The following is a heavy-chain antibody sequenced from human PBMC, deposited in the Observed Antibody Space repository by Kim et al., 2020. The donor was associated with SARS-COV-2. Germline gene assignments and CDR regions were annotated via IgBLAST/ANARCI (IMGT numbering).Heavy chain of an antibody. CDR3: ARDLSAAAGTPHSWFDP. CDR1: GFTFSSYD. CDR2: ISYDGNNQ. Sequence: GGSLRLSCAASGFTFSSYDMYWVRQAPGKGLEWVAVISYDGNNQYYADSVKGRFTISRDKSKNTLYLQMNSLRAEDTAVYYCARDLSAAAGTPHSWFDPWGQGTLVTVSS. J-gene: IGHJ5*02. V-gene: IGHV3-33*05. D-gene: IGHD6-13*01.